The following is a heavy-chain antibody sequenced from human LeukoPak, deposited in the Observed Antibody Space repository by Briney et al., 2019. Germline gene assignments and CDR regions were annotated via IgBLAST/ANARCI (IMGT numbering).Heavy chain of an antibody. J-gene: IGHJ3*02. CDR3: ARARNYYDSSGFYYEGDAFDI. CDR1: GYSISSGYY. CDR2: IYSSGST. V-gene: IGHV4-38-2*02. D-gene: IGHD3-22*01. Sequence: PSETLSLTCTVSGYSISSGYYWGWIRQPPGKGLEWIGSIYSSGSTNYNPSLKSRVTISVDTSKNQFSLKLSSVTAADTAVYYCARARNYYDSSGFYYEGDAFDIWGQGTMVTVSS.